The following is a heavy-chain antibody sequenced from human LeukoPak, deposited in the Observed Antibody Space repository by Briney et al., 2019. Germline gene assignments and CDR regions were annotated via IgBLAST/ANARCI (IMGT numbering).Heavy chain of an antibody. CDR1: GFTFSSYS. Sequence: GGSLRLSCAVSGFTFSSYSMNWVRQAPGKGLVWVSRISDDGTTTNFADPVKGRFTISRDNSKNTLYLQMNSLRAEDTAVYHCAREKDDAFDIWGQGTMVTVSS. V-gene: IGHV3-74*01. CDR2: ISDDGTTT. J-gene: IGHJ3*02. CDR3: AREKDDAFDI.